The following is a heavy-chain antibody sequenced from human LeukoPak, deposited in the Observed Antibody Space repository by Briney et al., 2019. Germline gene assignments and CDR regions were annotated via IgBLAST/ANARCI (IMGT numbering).Heavy chain of an antibody. V-gene: IGHV4-59*01. D-gene: IGHD2-15*01. CDR3: ARAPPLGYCSGGSCYSAFWDY. Sequence: SETLSLTCTVPGGSISSYYWSWIRQPPGKGLEWIGYIYYSGSTNYNPSLKSRVTISVDTSKNQFSLKLSSVTAADTAVYYCARAPPLGYCSGGSCYSAFWDYWGQGTLATVSS. CDR2: IYYSGST. CDR1: GGSISSYY. J-gene: IGHJ4*02.